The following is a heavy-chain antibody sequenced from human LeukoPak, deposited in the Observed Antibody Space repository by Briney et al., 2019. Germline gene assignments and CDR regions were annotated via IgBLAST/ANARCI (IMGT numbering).Heavy chain of an antibody. CDR2: IYYSGST. Sequence: PSETLSLTCTVSGGSISSSSYYWGWIRQPPGEGLEWIGSIYYSGSTYYNPSLKSRVTISVDTSKNQFSLKLSSVTAADTAVYYCARGPITMVRGVVPILDYWGQGTLVTVSS. D-gene: IGHD3-10*01. CDR1: GGSISSSSYY. V-gene: IGHV4-39*07. CDR3: ARGPITMVRGVVPILDY. J-gene: IGHJ4*02.